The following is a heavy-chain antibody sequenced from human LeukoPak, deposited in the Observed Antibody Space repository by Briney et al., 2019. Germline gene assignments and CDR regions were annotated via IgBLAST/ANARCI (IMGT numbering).Heavy chain of an antibody. CDR2: ISSSGSTI. Sequence: GGSLRLSCAAPGFTFSSYGMNWVRQAPGKGLEWVSYISSSGSTIYYADSVKGRFTISRDNAKNSLYLQMNSLRAEDTAVYYCAELGITMIGGVWGKGTTVTISS. CDR3: AELGITMIGGV. J-gene: IGHJ6*04. D-gene: IGHD3-10*02. CDR1: GFTFSSYG. V-gene: IGHV3-48*03.